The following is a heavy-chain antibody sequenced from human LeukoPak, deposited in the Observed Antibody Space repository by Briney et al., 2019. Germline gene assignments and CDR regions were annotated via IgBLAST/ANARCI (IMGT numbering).Heavy chain of an antibody. CDR2: IRQGGSET. Sequence: GGSLRLSCAASGFIFSNYWMTWVRQAPGKGLEWVATIRQGGSETFYVDSVRGRFTISRDDAKNSLYLQMNSLRAEDMAVYYCARDPLDYWGQGTPATVSS. CDR3: ARDPLDY. V-gene: IGHV3-7*01. J-gene: IGHJ4*02. CDR1: GFIFSNYW.